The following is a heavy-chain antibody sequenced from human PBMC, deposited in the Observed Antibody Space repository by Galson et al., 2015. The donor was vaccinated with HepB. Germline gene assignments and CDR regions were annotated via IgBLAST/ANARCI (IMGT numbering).Heavy chain of an antibody. V-gene: IGHV3-33*08. D-gene: IGHD6-19*01. CDR3: ARDYSSGIAVAGYFDY. J-gene: IGHJ4*02. CDR1: GFTFSSYA. Sequence: SLRLSCAASGFTFSSYAMHWVRQAPGKGLEWVAVIWYDGSNKYYADSVKGRFTISRDNSKNTLYLQMNSLGAEDTAVYYCARDYSSGIAVAGYFDYWGQGTLVTVSS. CDR2: IWYDGSNK.